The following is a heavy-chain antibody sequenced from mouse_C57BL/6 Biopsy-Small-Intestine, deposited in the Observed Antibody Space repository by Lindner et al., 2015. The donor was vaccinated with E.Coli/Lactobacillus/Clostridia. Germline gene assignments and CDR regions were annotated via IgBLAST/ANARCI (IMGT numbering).Heavy chain of an antibody. CDR3: ARPYGDSFAY. CDR2: IYPGSGNT. J-gene: IGHJ3*01. D-gene: IGHD2-13*01. CDR1: GYTFTDYY. Sequence: VQLQESGPELVKPGASVKISCKASGYTFTDYYINWVKQRPGQGLEWIGWIYPGSGNTKYNEKFEGKATLTVDTSSSTAYMQLSSLTSEDSAVFYCARPYGDSFAYWGQGTLVTVSA. V-gene: IGHV1-84*01.